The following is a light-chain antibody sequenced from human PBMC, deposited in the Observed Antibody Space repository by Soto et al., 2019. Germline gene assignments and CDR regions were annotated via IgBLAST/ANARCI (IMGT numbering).Light chain of an antibody. J-gene: IGKJ1*01. CDR1: QSVSSSY. CDR3: QQYDSSVWT. CDR2: GAS. V-gene: IGKV3-20*01. Sequence: ELVLTQSPGTLSLSPGERATLSCRASQSVSSSYLAWYQQKPGQAPRLLTYGASSRATGIPDRFSGSGSGTDFTLTVSRLEPEDFAVYYCQQYDSSVWTFGQGTKVDIK.